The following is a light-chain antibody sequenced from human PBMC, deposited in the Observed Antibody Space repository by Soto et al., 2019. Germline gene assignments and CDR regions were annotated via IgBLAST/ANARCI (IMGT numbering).Light chain of an antibody. CDR1: QSITIY. CDR3: QQLKSYPLT. Sequence: DIQMTQSPSALSASVGDRVSITCRASQSITIYLNWYHQKPGKAPKLLIYGASSLQSGVPSRFSGSGSGTDFTLTISSLQPEDFATYYCQQLKSYPLTFGGGTKVDIK. CDR2: GAS. V-gene: IGKV1-39*01. J-gene: IGKJ4*01.